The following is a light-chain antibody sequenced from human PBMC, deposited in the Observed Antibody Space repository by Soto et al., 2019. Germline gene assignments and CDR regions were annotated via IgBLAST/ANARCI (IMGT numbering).Light chain of an antibody. CDR3: QEYNSAPRA. J-gene: IGKJ5*01. Sequence: DIQMTQSPSSLSASVGDRVTITCRASQGISNYLAWYQQKPGKVPKLLIYAASTLQAGVPSRFSGSGAGTDFSLTISSLQDQDVATYYCQEYNSAPRAFGEGTRLEIK. CDR1: QGISNY. CDR2: AAS. V-gene: IGKV1-27*01.